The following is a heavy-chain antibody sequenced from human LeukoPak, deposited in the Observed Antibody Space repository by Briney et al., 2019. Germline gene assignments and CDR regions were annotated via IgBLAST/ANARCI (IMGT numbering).Heavy chain of an antibody. Sequence: PSETLSPTCTVSGGSISSYYWSWIRQPPGKGLQWIGYIYYTGSTNYNPSLKSRVTISVDTSKNQFSLKLSSVTAADTAVYYCARVFTHAGTLRYFYYAMDVWGQGTTATVSS. CDR2: IYYTGST. CDR1: GGSISSYY. D-gene: IGHD6-13*01. CDR3: ARVFTHAGTLRYFYYAMDV. V-gene: IGHV4-59*01. J-gene: IGHJ6*02.